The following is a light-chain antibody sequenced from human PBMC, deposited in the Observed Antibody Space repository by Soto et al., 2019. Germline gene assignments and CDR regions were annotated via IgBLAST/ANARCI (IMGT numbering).Light chain of an antibody. CDR2: AAY. J-gene: IGKJ1*01. CDR1: QSISSY. CDR3: QQSYSTPRT. V-gene: IGKV1-39*01. Sequence: DIQMTQSPFSLSASVGDRVTITCRASQSISSYLNWYQQKPGKAPKLLIYAAYSLQSGVTSRFSGSGSGTDFTLTISSLQPEDFATYYCQQSYSTPRTVGPGTKVEIK.